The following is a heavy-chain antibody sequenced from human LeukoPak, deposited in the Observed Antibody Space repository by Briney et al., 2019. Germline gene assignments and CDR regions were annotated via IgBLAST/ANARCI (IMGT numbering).Heavy chain of an antibody. J-gene: IGHJ6*03. D-gene: IGHD3-16*01. CDR3: VKGYDYYMEV. CDR1: GFTFSSSW. CDR2: IKPDGSEE. Sequence: GGSLRLSCAASGFTFSSSWMSWVRQAPEKGLEWVANIKPDGSEEHSVDSVKGRFTISRDNSKNTLYLEMNSLRAEDTAIYYCVKGYDYYMEVWGKGTTVTVSS. V-gene: IGHV3-7*01.